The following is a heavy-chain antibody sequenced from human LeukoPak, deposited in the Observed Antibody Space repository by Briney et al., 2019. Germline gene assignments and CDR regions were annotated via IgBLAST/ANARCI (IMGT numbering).Heavy chain of an antibody. Sequence: SETLSLPGIAPVGSFSSYSWSWFRQPPGKGLEWIGYIYYSGSTNYNPSLKSRVTISVDTSKNQFSLKLSSVTAADTAVYYCARLPGLYGDYDYYYYGMDVWGQGTTVTVSS. CDR2: IYYSGST. V-gene: IGHV4-59*01. D-gene: IGHD4-17*01. J-gene: IGHJ6*02. CDR1: VGSFSSYS. CDR3: ARLPGLYGDYDYYYYGMDV.